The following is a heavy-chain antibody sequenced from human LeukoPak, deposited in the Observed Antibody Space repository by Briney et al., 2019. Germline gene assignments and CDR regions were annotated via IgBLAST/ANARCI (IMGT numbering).Heavy chain of an antibody. V-gene: IGHV1-18*01. Sequence: ASMKVSCKASGYTFTSYGITWVRQAPGQGLEWMGWISGYNGNTNYAQKFQGRVTMTRDTSISTAYMELSRLRSDDTAVYYCVEGGAARFDYWGQGTLVAVSS. CDR1: GYTFTSYG. CDR2: ISGYNGNT. D-gene: IGHD5-18*01. CDR3: VEGGAARFDY. J-gene: IGHJ4*02.